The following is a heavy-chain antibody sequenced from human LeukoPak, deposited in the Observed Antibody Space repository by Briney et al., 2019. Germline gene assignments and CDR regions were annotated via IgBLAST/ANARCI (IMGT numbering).Heavy chain of an antibody. V-gene: IGHV1-8*03. CDR2: MNPNSGNT. CDR1: GYTFTNYD. Sequence: ASVKVSRKASGYTFTNYDINWVRQATGQGLEWMGWMNPNSGNTGYAQKFQGRVTITRNTSISTAYMELSSLRSEDTAVYYCARDDYGDYRLGYWGQGTLVTVSS. J-gene: IGHJ4*02. CDR3: ARDDYGDYRLGY. D-gene: IGHD4-17*01.